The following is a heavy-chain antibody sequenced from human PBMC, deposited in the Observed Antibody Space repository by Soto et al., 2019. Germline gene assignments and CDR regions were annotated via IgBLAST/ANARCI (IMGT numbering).Heavy chain of an antibody. J-gene: IGHJ3*02. CDR1: GFTFSDYY. Sequence: PGGSLRLSCAASGFTFSDYYMSWVRQAPGKGLEGVSAISGSGGSTYYADSVKGRFTISRDNSKNTLYLQMNSLRAEDTAVYYCASFPGGTGTSFGPIDAFDIWGQGTMVTVS. CDR2: ISGSGGST. V-gene: IGHV3-23*01. D-gene: IGHD1-7*01. CDR3: ASFPGGTGTSFGPIDAFDI.